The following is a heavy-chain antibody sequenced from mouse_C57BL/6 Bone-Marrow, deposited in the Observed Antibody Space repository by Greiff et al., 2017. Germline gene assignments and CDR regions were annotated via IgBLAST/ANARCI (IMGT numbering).Heavy chain of an antibody. V-gene: IGHV1-81*01. J-gene: IGHJ3*01. CDR3: ARIGLLRRGFAY. CDR1: GYTFTSYG. CDR2: IYPRSGNT. D-gene: IGHD2-12*01. Sequence: QVQLQQSGAELARPGASVKLSCKASGYTFTSYGISWVKQRTGQGLEWIGEIYPRSGNTYYNEKFKGKATLTADKSSSTAYMELRRLTSEDSAVYFCARIGLLRRGFAYWGQGTLVTVSA.